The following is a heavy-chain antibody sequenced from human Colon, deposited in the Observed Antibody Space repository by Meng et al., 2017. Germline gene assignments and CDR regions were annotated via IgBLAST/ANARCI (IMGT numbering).Heavy chain of an antibody. D-gene: IGHD3-22*01. CDR1: GYTFTSYN. J-gene: IGHJ4*02. V-gene: IGHV1-3*04. CDR3: ASAHYDSSGSVDY. Sequence: QVQLTQSGAEVKRLGASVTVSCKASGYTFTSYNMHWVRQDPGQRLEWMGWINTGNGYTKYSQKFQDRVTITRDTSASTAYMELSSLRSEDTAVYYCASAHYDSSGSVDYWGQGTLVTVSS. CDR2: INTGNGYT.